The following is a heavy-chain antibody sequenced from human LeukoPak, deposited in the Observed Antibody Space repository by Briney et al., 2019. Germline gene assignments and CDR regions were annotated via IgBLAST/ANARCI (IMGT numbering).Heavy chain of an antibody. V-gene: IGHV4-31*03. CDR3: ASSPRAGGYSYGPNWFDP. Sequence: SETLSLTCTVSGGSISSGGYYWSWIRQHPGKGLEWIGYIYYSGSTYYNPSLKSRVTISVDTSKNQFSLKLSSVTAADTAVYYCASSPRAGGYSYGPNWFDPWGQGTLVTVSS. D-gene: IGHD5-18*01. CDR1: GGSISSGGYY. CDR2: IYYSGST. J-gene: IGHJ5*02.